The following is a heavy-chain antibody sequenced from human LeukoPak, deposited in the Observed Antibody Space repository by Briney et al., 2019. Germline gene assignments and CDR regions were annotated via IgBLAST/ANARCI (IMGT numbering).Heavy chain of an antibody. Sequence: SETLSLTCTVSFGSISSDSHYWGWIRQPPGNRLEWIASIYYGGTTQYNPSLKSRATISIDTSNNRFSLRLTSATAADAAVYYCARWSSDWEDNYFDPWGQGILVTVSS. CDR1: FGSISSDSHY. V-gene: IGHV4-39*07. J-gene: IGHJ5*02. CDR3: ARWSSDWEDNYFDP. D-gene: IGHD6-19*01. CDR2: IYYGGTT.